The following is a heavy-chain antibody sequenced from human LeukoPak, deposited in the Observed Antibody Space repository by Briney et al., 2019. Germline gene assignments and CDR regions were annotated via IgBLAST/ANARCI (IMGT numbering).Heavy chain of an antibody. D-gene: IGHD3-16*01. CDR3: ARFGVDYDMDV. V-gene: IGHV4-59*11. J-gene: IGHJ6*02. CDR2: IHYSGKA. CDR1: GGSNSGHY. Sequence: SETLSLTCTVSGGSNSGHYWTWVRQPPGEGLEWIGQIHYSGKADYNPSLRSRITISVDTSKNQMSLKVTSVTAADTAVYYCARFGVDYDMDVWGQGTTVTVS.